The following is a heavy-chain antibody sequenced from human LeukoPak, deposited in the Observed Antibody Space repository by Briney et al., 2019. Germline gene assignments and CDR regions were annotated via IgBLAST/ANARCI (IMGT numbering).Heavy chain of an antibody. CDR1: GFTFGDYG. CDR2: IRSSAYGGTT. V-gene: IGHV3-49*03. D-gene: IGHD6-19*01. Sequence: PGGSLRLSCTGSGFTFGDYGMTWFRQAPGKGLEWISHIRSSAYGGTTEYATSVRGRFTISRDDSKSIAYLQMSNLKTEDTAVYYCTRGYDSSGWLFDYWGRGTLVTVSS. CDR3: TRGYDSSGWLFDY. J-gene: IGHJ4*02.